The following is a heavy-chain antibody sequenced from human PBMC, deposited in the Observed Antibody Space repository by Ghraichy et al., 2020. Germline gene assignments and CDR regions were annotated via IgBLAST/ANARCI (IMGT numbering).Heavy chain of an antibody. CDR1: GFTISSYS. CDR2: ITSSGRTI. D-gene: IGHD4-23*01. CDR3: ARGSTVVRFFYYDGMDV. Sequence: GALRLSCVGSGFTISSYSMNWVRQSPGKGLEWVSYITSSGRTIFYADSVKGRFTISRDNAQNSLYLQMNSLRDEDTAVYYCARGSTVVRFFYYDGMDVWGQGTTVTVSS. V-gene: IGHV3-48*02. J-gene: IGHJ6*02.